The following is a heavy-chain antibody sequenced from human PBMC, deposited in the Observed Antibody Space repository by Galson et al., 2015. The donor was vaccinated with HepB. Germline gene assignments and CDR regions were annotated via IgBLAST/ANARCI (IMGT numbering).Heavy chain of an antibody. CDR3: AKGVDCGGDCYPPSDARYYFDY. J-gene: IGHJ4*02. Sequence: SLRLSCAASGFTFSSYAMSWVRQAPGKGLEWVSAISGSGGSTYYADSVKGRFTISRDNSKNTLYLQMNSLRAEDTAVYYCAKGVDCGGDCYPPSDARYYFDYWGQGTLVTVSS. CDR2: ISGSGGST. V-gene: IGHV3-23*01. CDR1: GFTFSSYA. D-gene: IGHD2-21*02.